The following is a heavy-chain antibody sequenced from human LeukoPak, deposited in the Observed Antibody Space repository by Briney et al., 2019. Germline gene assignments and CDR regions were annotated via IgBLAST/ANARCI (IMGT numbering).Heavy chain of an antibody. CDR3: ARVSIAARPPYYYYMDV. V-gene: IGHV3-30*01. CDR2: ISYDGSNK. J-gene: IGHJ6*03. D-gene: IGHD6-6*01. CDR1: GFTFSSYA. Sequence: PGRSLRLSCAASGFTFSSYATHWVRQAPGKGLEWVAVISYDGSNKYYADSVKDRFTISRDNSKNTLYLQMNSLRAEDTAVYYCARVSIAARPPYYYYMDVWGKGTTVTVSS.